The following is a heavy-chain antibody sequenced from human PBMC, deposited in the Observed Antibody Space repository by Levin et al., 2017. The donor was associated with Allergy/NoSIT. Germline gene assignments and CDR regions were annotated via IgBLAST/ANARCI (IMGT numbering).Heavy chain of an antibody. CDR2: IYTSGST. D-gene: IGHD6-13*01. CDR3: ARVGPHTSSWYLDSFDI. Sequence: SETLSLTCTVSGGSISSSSYYWSWIRQPAGKGLEWIGLIYTSGSTSYNPSLKSRVTISVDTSKNQFSLELSSVTAADTAVYYCARVGPHTSSWYLDSFDIWGQGTMVTVSS. J-gene: IGHJ3*02. V-gene: IGHV4-61*02. CDR1: GGSISSSSYY.